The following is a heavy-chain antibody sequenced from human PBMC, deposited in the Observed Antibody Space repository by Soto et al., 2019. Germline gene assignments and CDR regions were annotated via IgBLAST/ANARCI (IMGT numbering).Heavy chain of an antibody. V-gene: IGHV4-59*08. CDR3: ARHLPYCGGDCYSLDY. D-gene: IGHD2-21*02. J-gene: IGHJ4*02. CDR1: GGSISSYY. Sequence: SETLSLTCTVSGGSISSYYWSWIRQPPGKGLEWIGYIYYSASTNYSPSLKSRVTISVDTSKNQFSLNLSSVTAADTAVYYCARHLPYCGGDCYSLDYWAQGTLVTVS. CDR2: IYYSAST.